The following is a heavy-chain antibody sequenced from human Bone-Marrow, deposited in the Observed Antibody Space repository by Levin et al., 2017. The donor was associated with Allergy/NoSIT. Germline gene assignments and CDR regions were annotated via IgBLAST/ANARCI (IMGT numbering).Heavy chain of an antibody. CDR2: ISSSGSTI. CDR1: GFTFSSYE. D-gene: IGHD3-3*01. Sequence: SCAASGFTFSSYEMNWVRQAPGKGLEWVSYISSSGSTIYYADSVKGRFTISRDNAKNSLYLQMNSLRAEDTAVYYCASLGKNYDFWSGYLVYWGQGTLVTVSS. J-gene: IGHJ4*02. CDR3: ASLGKNYDFWSGYLVY. V-gene: IGHV3-48*03.